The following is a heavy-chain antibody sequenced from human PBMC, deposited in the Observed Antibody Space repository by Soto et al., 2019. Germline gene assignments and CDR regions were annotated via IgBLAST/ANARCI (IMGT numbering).Heavy chain of an antibody. J-gene: IGHJ5*02. Sequence: QVQLVESGGGVVQPGRSLRLSCAASGFTFSSYAMHWVRQAPGKGLEWVAVISYDGSNKYYADSVKGRFTISRDNSKNTLYLQMNSLRAEDTAVYYCARDLAVWVAWGWFDPCGQGTLVTVSS. CDR1: GFTFSSYA. D-gene: IGHD7-27*01. V-gene: IGHV3-30-3*01. CDR2: ISYDGSNK. CDR3: ARDLAVWVAWGWFDP.